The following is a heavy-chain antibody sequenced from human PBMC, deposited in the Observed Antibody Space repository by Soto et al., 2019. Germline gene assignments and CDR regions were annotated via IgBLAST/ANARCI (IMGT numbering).Heavy chain of an antibody. V-gene: IGHV3-7*03. J-gene: IGHJ4*02. CDR2: IKRDGSEQ. Sequence: GGSLRLSCEASGSTFSTYWMHWVRQAPGKGLEWVANIKRDGSEQYYVDSVKGRFTISRDDSKNTLYLQMNSLKTEDTAVYYCTTDPVTMIVVVPSSGWGQGTLVTVSS. D-gene: IGHD3-22*01. CDR3: TTDPVTMIVVVPSSG. CDR1: GSTFSTYW.